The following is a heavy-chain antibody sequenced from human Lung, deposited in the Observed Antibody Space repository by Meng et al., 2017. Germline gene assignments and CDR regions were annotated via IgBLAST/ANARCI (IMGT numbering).Heavy chain of an antibody. CDR3: ARGPTTMAHDFDY. D-gene: IGHD4-11*01. CDR2: INHSGST. Sequence: VQLQQWGALRLNPSETLSLTCVVSGGSFSDYYWSWIRQPPGKGLEWIGEINHSGSTNYNPSLESRATISVDTSQNNLSLKLSSVTAADSAVYYCARGPTTMAHDFDYWGQGTLVTVSS. CDR1: GGSFSDYY. V-gene: IGHV4-34*01. J-gene: IGHJ4*02.